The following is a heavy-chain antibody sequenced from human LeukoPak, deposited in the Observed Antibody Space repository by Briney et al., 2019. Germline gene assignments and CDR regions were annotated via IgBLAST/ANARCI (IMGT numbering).Heavy chain of an antibody. Sequence: GGSLRLSCAASGFTFSSYAMHWVRQAPGKGLEWVAVISYDGSNKYYTDSVKGRFTISRDNSKNTLYLQMNSLRSEDTAVYYCARALGVDDAFDIWGQGTMVTVSS. CDR1: GFTFSSYA. CDR2: ISYDGSNK. D-gene: IGHD3-16*01. CDR3: ARALGVDDAFDI. V-gene: IGHV3-30-3*01. J-gene: IGHJ3*02.